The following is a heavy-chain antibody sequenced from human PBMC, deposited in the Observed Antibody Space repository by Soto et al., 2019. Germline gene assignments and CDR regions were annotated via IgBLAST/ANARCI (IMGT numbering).Heavy chain of an antibody. D-gene: IGHD2-2*01. CDR1: GDSVSSNSAA. CDR2: TYYRSKWYN. V-gene: IGHV6-1*01. Sequence: QTLSLTCAISGDSVSSNSAAWNWIRQSPSRGLEWLGRTYYRSKWYNDYAVSVKGRITINPDTSKNQFSLQLNSVTPEDTAVYYCARRMGVGYCSSTSCLWGMDVWGQGTTVTVSS. J-gene: IGHJ6*02. CDR3: ARRMGVGYCSSTSCLWGMDV.